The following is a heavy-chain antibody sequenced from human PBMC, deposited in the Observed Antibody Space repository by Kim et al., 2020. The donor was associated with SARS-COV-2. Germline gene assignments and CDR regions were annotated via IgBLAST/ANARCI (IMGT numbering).Heavy chain of an antibody. Sequence: YTADSVKGRFTTSRDNAKKSLSLQMNSLRAEDTAVYYCARGYSSGWFDYWGQGTLVTVSS. D-gene: IGHD6-19*01. J-gene: IGHJ4*02. CDR3: ARGYSSGWFDY. V-gene: IGHV3-11*01.